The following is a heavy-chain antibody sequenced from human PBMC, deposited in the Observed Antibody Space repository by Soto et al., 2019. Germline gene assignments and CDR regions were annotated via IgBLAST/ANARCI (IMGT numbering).Heavy chain of an antibody. D-gene: IGHD2-21*01. J-gene: IGHJ4*02. CDR2: IYPGDSDT. Sequence: PGESLKISCKGSGYNFNSYWIGWVRQMPGKGLEWMGVIYPGDSDTRYSPSFQGQVTISADKSISTAYLQWSSLKASDTAIYFCARRTGLLYSDWGQGTLVTVSS. CDR1: GYNFNSYW. CDR3: ARRTGLLYSD. V-gene: IGHV5-51*01.